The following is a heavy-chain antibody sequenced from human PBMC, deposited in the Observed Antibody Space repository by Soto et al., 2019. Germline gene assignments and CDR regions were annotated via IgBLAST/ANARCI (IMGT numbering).Heavy chain of an antibody. CDR2: IYPLDSDT. V-gene: IGHV5-51*01. CDR3: ARPRGPGGTGYRYFDV. Sequence: PGESLKISCKGSGNSLRSDWVGWVRQMPGKGLEWMGIIYPLDSDTKYSPSFEGQVTISADKSTSTAYLQWRSLKASDSATYYCARPRGPGGTGYRYFDVWGRGTLVTVSS. J-gene: IGHJ2*01. D-gene: IGHD3-16*02. CDR1: GNSLRSDW.